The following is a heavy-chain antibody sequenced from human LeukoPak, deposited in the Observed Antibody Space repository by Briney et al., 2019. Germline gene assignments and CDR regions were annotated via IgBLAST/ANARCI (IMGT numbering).Heavy chain of an antibody. CDR1: GYTFTSYW. V-gene: IGHV5-51*01. J-gene: IGHJ4*02. CDR3: ARLYSASASKSLDY. CDR2: IYPGDSDI. Sequence: GESLKISCKGSGYTFTSYWIGWVRQMPGKGLEWMGIIYPGDSDIRYSPSFQGQVTISADKSISTAYLQWSSLKASDTAKYYCARLYSASASKSLDYWGQGTLVTVSS. D-gene: IGHD6-13*01.